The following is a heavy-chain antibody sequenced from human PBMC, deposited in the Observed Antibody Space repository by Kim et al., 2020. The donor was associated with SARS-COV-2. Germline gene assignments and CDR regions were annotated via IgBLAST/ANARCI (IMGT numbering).Heavy chain of an antibody. J-gene: IGHJ4*02. CDR1: GYTFTGYY. CDR3: ARVRNYYDSSGQNLNLRY. V-gene: IGHV1-2*02. CDR2: INPNSGGT. D-gene: IGHD3-22*01. Sequence: ASVKVSCKASGYTFTGYYMHWVRQAPGQGLEWMGWINPNSGGTNYAQKFQGRVTMTRDTSISTAYMELSRLRSDDTAVYYCARVRNYYDSSGQNLNLRYWGQGTLVTISS.